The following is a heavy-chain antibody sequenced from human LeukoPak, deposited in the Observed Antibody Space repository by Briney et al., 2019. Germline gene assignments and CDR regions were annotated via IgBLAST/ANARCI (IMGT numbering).Heavy chain of an antibody. J-gene: IGHJ3*02. D-gene: IGHD3-10*01. CDR1: GGSISSSSYY. CDR3: ARSPGPLVPAAFDI. V-gene: IGHV4-39*01. CDR2: IYYSGSI. Sequence: SQTMSLTCTVSGGSISSSSYYWDWIRQPPGKGLEWFGSIYYSGSIYYNPSLKSRVTISVDTSKNQFSLKLSSVTAADTAVYYCARSPGPLVPAAFDIRGQGTMVTVSS.